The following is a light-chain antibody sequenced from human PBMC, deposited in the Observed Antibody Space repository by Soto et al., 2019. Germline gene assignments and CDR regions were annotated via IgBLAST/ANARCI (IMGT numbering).Light chain of an antibody. V-gene: IGLV1-40*01. Sequence: QAVVTQPPSVSGAPGQRGTISCTVSASNFGAGYDVHWYQQIPGTAPKLLIFETKSRPSGVPDRFSASKSGTSASLAITGLQNEDEAHYYCQSYDNSLRGWVFGGGTKLTVL. CDR1: ASNFGAGYD. CDR3: QSYDNSLRGWV. J-gene: IGLJ3*02. CDR2: ETK.